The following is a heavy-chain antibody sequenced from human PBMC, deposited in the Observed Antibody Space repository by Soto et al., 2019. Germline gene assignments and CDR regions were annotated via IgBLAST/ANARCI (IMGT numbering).Heavy chain of an antibody. CDR3: ARDKSDILPGYSPQFEY. Sequence: GASVKVSCKASGYTFTNYYMHWLRQAPGQGLEWMGWINPNSGTTQYAQNFQGRVTMTRDASISTAHMELRRLRSDDTAIYYCARDKSDILPGYSPQFEYWGQGAPVTVSS. J-gene: IGHJ4*02. D-gene: IGHD3-9*01. V-gene: IGHV1-2*02. CDR2: INPNSGTT. CDR1: GYTFTNYY.